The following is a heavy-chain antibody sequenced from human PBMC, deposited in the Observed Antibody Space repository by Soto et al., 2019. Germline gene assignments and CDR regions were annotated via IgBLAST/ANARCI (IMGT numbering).Heavy chain of an antibody. V-gene: IGHV1-24*01. CDR1: GYTLTELS. Sequence: ASVKVSCKVSGYTLTELSMHWVRQAPGKGLEWMGGFDPEDGETIYAQKFQGRVTMTEDTSTDTAYMELSSLGSEYTAVYYCATISSDYVWGSYRYVAYFDYWGQGTLVTVSS. J-gene: IGHJ4*02. CDR2: FDPEDGET. D-gene: IGHD3-16*02. CDR3: ATISSDYVWGSYRYVAYFDY.